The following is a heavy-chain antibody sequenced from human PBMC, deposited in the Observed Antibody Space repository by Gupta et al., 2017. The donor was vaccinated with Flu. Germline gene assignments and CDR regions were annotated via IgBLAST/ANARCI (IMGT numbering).Heavy chain of an antibody. J-gene: IGHJ4*02. CDR2: IYYSGNT. D-gene: IGHD2-15*01. V-gene: IGHV4-39*01. CDR3: ARHFVGYCSGGTCYDENDY. CDR1: GGSISRTSYY. Sequence: QVQLQESGPGLVKPSETLSLTCIVSGGSISRTSYYWGWIRQPPGKALEWIGSIYYSGNTYYNPSLKSRVTISVDTSKNQFSLKLSSVTAADTAVYYCARHFVGYCSGGTCYDENDYWGQGTLVTVSS.